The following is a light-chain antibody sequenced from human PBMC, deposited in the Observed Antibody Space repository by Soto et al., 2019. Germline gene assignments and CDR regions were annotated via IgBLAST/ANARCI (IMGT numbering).Light chain of an antibody. J-gene: IGLJ3*02. CDR1: SSDVGGYNY. CDR3: SSYTSSNTLV. V-gene: IGLV2-14*01. Sequence: QSVLTQPASVSGSPGQSITISCTGTSSDVGGYNYVSWYQQHPGKAPKLMISEVSNRPSGISYRFSASKSGNSASLTISGLQDEDEAEYYCSSYTSSNTLVFCGGTKLTVL. CDR2: EVS.